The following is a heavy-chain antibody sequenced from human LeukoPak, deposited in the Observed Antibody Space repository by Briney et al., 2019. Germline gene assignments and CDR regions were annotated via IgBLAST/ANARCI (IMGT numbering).Heavy chain of an antibody. D-gene: IGHD4-17*01. V-gene: IGHV3-30*03. Sequence: PGGSLRLSCAASGFTFDRNGMHWVRQAPGKGLEWVAVISYDGSNKYYADSVKGRFTISRDNSKNTLYLQMNSLRAEDTAVYYCARDSLRHHDYGDYDYWGQGTLVTVSS. CDR2: ISYDGSNK. CDR1: GFTFDRNG. J-gene: IGHJ4*02. CDR3: ARDSLRHHDYGDYDY.